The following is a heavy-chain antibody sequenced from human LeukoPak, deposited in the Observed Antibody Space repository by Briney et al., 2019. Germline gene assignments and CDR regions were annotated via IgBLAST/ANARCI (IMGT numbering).Heavy chain of an antibody. D-gene: IGHD3-10*01. CDR2: ISGSGGST. Sequence: PGGSLRLSCAASGFTFSSYAMSWVRQAPGKGLEWVPAISGSGGSTYYADSVKGRFTISRDNSKNTLYLQMNSLRAEDTAVYYCAKDDRSGSLYYFDYWGQGTLVTVSS. V-gene: IGHV3-23*01. J-gene: IGHJ4*02. CDR1: GFTFSSYA. CDR3: AKDDRSGSLYYFDY.